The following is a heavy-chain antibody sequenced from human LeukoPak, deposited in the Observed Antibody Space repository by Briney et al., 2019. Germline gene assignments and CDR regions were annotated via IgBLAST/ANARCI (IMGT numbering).Heavy chain of an antibody. D-gene: IGHD3-3*01. CDR1: GGSFSGYY. CDR3: ARAGDYDFWSGYFPNWFDP. Sequence: PSETLSLTCAVYGGSFSGYYWSWIRQPPGKGLEWIGEINHSGSTNYNPSLKSRVTISVDTSKNQFSLRLSSVTAADTAVYYCARAGDYDFWSGYFPNWFDPWGQGTLVTVSP. CDR2: INHSGST. J-gene: IGHJ5*02. V-gene: IGHV4-34*01.